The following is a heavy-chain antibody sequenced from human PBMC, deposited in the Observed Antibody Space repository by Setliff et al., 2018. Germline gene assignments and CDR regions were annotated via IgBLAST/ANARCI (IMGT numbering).Heavy chain of an antibody. V-gene: IGHV1-69*05. D-gene: IGHD5-18*01. CDR3: AREGVDTRSSTDYRYYMDV. CDR2: TIPNFGTT. CDR1: GGTFSSYG. J-gene: IGHJ6*03. Sequence: SVKVSCKASGGTFSSYGISWVRQAPGQGLEWLGGTIPNFGTTNYAQEFQGRVTIITDESTSTAYMELSSLTSDDTAVYYCAREGVDTRSSTDYRYYMDVWGQGTTVTVSS.